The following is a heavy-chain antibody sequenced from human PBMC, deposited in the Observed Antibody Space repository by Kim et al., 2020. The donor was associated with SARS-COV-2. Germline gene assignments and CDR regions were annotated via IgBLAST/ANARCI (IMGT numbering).Heavy chain of an antibody. V-gene: IGHV4-34*01. CDR3: ARRPYSGDFDY. D-gene: IGHD5-12*01. Sequence: SETLSLTCAVYGGSFSGYYWSWIRQPPGKGLEWIGEINHSGSTNYNPSLKSRVTISVGTSKNQFSLKLSSVTAADTAVYYCARRPYSGDFDYWGQGTLVTVSS. CDR2: INHSGST. CDR1: GGSFSGYY. J-gene: IGHJ4*02.